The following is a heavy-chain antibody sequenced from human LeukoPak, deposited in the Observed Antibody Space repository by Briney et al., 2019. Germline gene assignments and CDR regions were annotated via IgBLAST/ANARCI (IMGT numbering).Heavy chain of an antibody. CDR3: AKSVAIYFYYGLDV. J-gene: IGHJ6*02. Sequence: PGGSLRLSCAASGFTFSSFAMSWVRETPGKGLEWVSAISGSGSSTYYADSVKARFTISRDNSKNSLFQQMNRLRAEDTAPYYCAKSVAIYFYYGLDVWGQGATVTVSS. D-gene: IGHD3-3*01. CDR1: GFTFSSFA. V-gene: IGHV3-23*01. CDR2: ISGSGSST.